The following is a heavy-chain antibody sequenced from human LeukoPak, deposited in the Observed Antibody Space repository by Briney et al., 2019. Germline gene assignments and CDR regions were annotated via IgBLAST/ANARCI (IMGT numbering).Heavy chain of an antibody. V-gene: IGHV3-33*01. CDR3: ARELPPLVKFYFDH. J-gene: IGHJ4*02. Sequence: GRSLRLSCAASGFTFSGYGMHWGRQAPGKGLEWVAVIWYDGSSKYYADSVKGRFTISRDNPKNTLYLQMNSLRAEDTAVYYCARELPPLVKFYFDHWGQGTLVTVSS. CDR1: GFTFSGYG. CDR2: IWYDGSSK. D-gene: IGHD1-26*01.